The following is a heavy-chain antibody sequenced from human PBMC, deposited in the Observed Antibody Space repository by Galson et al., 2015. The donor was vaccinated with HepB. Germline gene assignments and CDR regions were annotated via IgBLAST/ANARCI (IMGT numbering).Heavy chain of an antibody. V-gene: IGHV1-18*01. CDR3: ARARVGISSYYGGDFDY. CDR2: ISAYNGNT. D-gene: IGHD1-26*01. J-gene: IGHJ4*02. CDR1: GGTFNSYA. Sequence: SVKVSCKASGGTFNSYAVNWLRQAPGQGLEWMGWISAYNGNTNYAQKLQGRVTMTKDASTSTAYMELRSLRSDDTAVYYCARARVGISSYYGGDFDYWGQGTLVTVSS.